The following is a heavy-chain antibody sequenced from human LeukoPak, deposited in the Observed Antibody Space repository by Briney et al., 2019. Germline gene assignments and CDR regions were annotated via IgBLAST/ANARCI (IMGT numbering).Heavy chain of an antibody. J-gene: IGHJ5*02. CDR2: IRSKANSYAT. CDR3: IGRLGGSNWFDP. Sequence: GGSLRLSCAASGFTFSGSAMHWVRQASGKGLEWVGRIRSKANSYATAYAASVKGRFTISRDDSKNTAYLQMNSLKTEDTAVYYCIGRLGGSNWFDPWGQGTLVTVSS. CDR1: GFTFSGSA. V-gene: IGHV3-73*01. D-gene: IGHD3-16*01.